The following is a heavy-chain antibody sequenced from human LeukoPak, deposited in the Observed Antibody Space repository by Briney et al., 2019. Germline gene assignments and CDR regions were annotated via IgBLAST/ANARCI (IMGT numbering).Heavy chain of an antibody. V-gene: IGHV4-31*11. J-gene: IGHJ5*02. CDR3: ASYVVVVPAAVPGGWFDP. CDR1: GGSISSGGYY. Sequence: PSETLPLTCAVSGGSISSGGYYWSWIRQHPGKGLEWIGYIYYSGSTYYNPSLKSRVTISVDTSKNQFSLKLSSVTAADTAVYYCASYVVVVPAAVPGGWFDPWGQGTLVTVSS. D-gene: IGHD2-2*01. CDR2: IYYSGST.